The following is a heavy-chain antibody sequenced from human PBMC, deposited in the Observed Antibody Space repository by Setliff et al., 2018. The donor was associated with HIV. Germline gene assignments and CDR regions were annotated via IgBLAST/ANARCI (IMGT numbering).Heavy chain of an antibody. CDR1: GGTFNSYA. CDR3: ARQNYDGNSWDI. J-gene: IGHJ3*02. V-gene: IGHV1-69*05. CDR2: IIPIFGTA. D-gene: IGHD5-12*01. Sequence: SVKVSCKASGGTFNSYAISWVRQAPGQGLEWMGGIIPIFGTANYAQKFEGRVTITTDESTSTAYVELSSLRSEDAAVYYCARQNYDGNSWDIWGQGTMVTVS.